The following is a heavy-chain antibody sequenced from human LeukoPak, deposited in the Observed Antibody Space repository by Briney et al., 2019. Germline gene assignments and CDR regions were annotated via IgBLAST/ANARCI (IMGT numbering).Heavy chain of an antibody. V-gene: IGHV3-11*04. Sequence: SGGSLRLSCAASGFTFSDYYMSWIRQAPGKGLEWVSYIRSSGSTIYYADSVKGRFTISRDNAKNSLYPQMNSLRAEDTAVYYCARVDCSSTSCYEFDYWGQGTLVTVSS. CDR1: GFTFSDYY. CDR3: ARVDCSSTSCYEFDY. J-gene: IGHJ4*02. CDR2: IRSSGSTI. D-gene: IGHD2-2*01.